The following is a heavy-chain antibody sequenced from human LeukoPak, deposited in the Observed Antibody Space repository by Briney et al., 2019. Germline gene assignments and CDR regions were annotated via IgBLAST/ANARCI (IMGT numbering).Heavy chain of an antibody. Sequence: GASVKVSCKASGGTFSSYAISWVRQAPGQGLEWMGGIIPIFGTANYAQKFQGRVTITTDESTSTAYMELSSLRSEDTAVYYCARQIAVAPRLRRGWFDPWGQGTLVTVSS. V-gene: IGHV1-69*05. D-gene: IGHD6-19*01. CDR2: IIPIFGTA. CDR1: GGTFSSYA. CDR3: ARQIAVAPRLRRGWFDP. J-gene: IGHJ5*02.